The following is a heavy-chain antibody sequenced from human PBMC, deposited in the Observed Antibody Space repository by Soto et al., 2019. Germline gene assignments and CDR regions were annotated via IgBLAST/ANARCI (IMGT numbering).Heavy chain of an antibody. D-gene: IGHD5-18*01. V-gene: IGHV1-69*06. CDR2: IIPIFGTA. CDR3: ARDPTAMVNRDNWFDP. CDR1: GGTFSSYA. Sequence: ASVKVSCKASGGTFSSYAISWVRQAPGQGLEWMGGIIPIFGTANYAQKFQGRVTITADKSTSTAYMELSSLRSEDTAVYYCARDPTAMVNRDNWFDPWGQGTLVTVSS. J-gene: IGHJ5*02.